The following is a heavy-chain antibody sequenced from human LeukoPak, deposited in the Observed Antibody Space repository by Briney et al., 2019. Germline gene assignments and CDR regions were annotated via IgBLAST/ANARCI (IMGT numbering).Heavy chain of an antibody. V-gene: IGHV3-9*01. D-gene: IGHD3-10*01. CDR2: ISWNNLSI. CDR3: AKDMGYYNGSGSQDH. J-gene: IGHJ4*02. CDR1: GFTFDDYA. Sequence: GRSLRLSCAASGFTFDDYAMHWVRQAPGKGLEWVSGISWNNLSIAYADSVKGRFTISRDNAKNSLYLQMNSLRVEDTALYYCAKDMGYYNGSGSQDHWGQGTPVIVSS.